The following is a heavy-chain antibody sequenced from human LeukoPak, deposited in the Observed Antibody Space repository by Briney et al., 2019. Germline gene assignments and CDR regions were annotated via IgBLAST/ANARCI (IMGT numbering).Heavy chain of an antibody. D-gene: IGHD6-13*01. CDR1: GFTFDDYA. V-gene: IGHV3-9*01. CDR3: AKDRSRTAGPTGYSSSWYGYYFDY. J-gene: IGHJ4*02. CDR2: ISWNSGSI. Sequence: QPGGSLRLSCAASGFTFDDYAMHWVRQAPGKGLEWVSGISWNSGSIGYADSVKGRFTISRDNAKNSLYLQMNSLRAEDTALYYCAKDRSRTAGPTGYSSSWYGYYFDYWGQGTLVTVSS.